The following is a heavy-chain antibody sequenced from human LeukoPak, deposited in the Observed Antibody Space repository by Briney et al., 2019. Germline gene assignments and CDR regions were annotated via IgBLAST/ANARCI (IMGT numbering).Heavy chain of an antibody. D-gene: IGHD3-10*01. Sequence: SETLSLTCTVSGGSISSYYWSWIRQPPGKGLEWIGYIYYSGSTNYNPSLKSRVTISVDTSKNQFSLKLSSVTAADTAVYYCARARSTLGWFDPWGQGTLVTVSS. CDR1: GGSISSYY. V-gene: IGHV4-59*01. J-gene: IGHJ5*02. CDR2: IYYSGST. CDR3: ARARSTLGWFDP.